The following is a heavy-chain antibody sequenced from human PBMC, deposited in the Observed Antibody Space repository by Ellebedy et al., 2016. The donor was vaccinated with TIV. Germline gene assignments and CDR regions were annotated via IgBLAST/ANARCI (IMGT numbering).Heavy chain of an antibody. CDR3: ARRGSYGDYAVPINSWFDT. CDR1: GFSFRSYW. J-gene: IGHJ5*02. D-gene: IGHD5-18*01. V-gene: IGHV3-7*01. Sequence: GGSLRLSCAASGFSFRSYWMSWVRQAPGKGLEWVANIYQDGGVQYYVDSVKGRFTISRDNADNSLFLQMNNLRAEDTAVYYCARRGSYGDYAVPINSWFDTWGRGTLVAVSS. CDR2: IYQDGGVQ.